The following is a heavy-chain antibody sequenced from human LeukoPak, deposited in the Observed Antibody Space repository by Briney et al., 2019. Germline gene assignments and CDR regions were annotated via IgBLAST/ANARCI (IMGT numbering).Heavy chain of an antibody. CDR3: ARTSYSSPKNWFDP. CDR1: GGSFSGYY. V-gene: IGHV4-34*01. CDR2: INHSGST. Sequence: PSETLSLTCAVYGGSFSGYYWSWIRQPPGKGLEWIGEINHSGSTNYNPSLKSRVTISVDTSKNQFSLKLSSVTAADTAVYYCARTSYSSPKNWFDPWGQGTLVTVSS. J-gene: IGHJ5*02. D-gene: IGHD6-13*01.